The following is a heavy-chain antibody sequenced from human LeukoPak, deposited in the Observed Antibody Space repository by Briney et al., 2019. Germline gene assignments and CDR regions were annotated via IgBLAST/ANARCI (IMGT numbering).Heavy chain of an antibody. CDR1: GGTFSSYA. D-gene: IGHD4-23*01. J-gene: IGHJ6*03. CDR2: IIPIFRTA. V-gene: IGHV1-69*05. Sequence: GSSVKVSCKASGGTFSSYAISWVRQAPGQGLEWMGGIIPIFRTANYAQKFQGRVTITTDESTSTAYMELSSLRSEDTAVYYCARVRRIYGGNSPLYYYYMDVWGKGTTVTVSS. CDR3: ARVRRIYGGNSPLYYYYMDV.